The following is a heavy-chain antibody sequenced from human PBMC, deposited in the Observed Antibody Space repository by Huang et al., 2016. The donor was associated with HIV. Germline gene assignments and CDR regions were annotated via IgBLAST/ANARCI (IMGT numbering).Heavy chain of an antibody. D-gene: IGHD2-2*01. J-gene: IGHJ3*02. V-gene: IGHV1-18*01. Sequence: QVQLVQSGVEVKKPGASVKVSCKASGYTFTSYGISWVRQAPGQGLESMGWIIAYNCVTNYAQHVPRRVTMTTDTSTSTAYMGLRSLRSDDTAVYYCARDSPLLGVVIVVVPTAPNAFDIWGQGTMVTVSS. CDR2: IIAYNCVT. CDR1: GYTFTSYG. CDR3: ARDSPLLGVVIVVVPTAPNAFDI.